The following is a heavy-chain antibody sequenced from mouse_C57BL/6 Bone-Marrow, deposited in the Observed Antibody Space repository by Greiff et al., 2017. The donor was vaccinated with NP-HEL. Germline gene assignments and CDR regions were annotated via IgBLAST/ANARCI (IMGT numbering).Heavy chain of an antibody. CDR3: ARSSSYPWWYFDV. CDR1: GYTFTSYG. D-gene: IGHD1-1*01. J-gene: IGHJ1*03. Sequence: QVQLKESGAELARPGASVKLSCKASGYTFTSYGLSWVKQRTGQGLEWIGEIYPRSGNTYYNEKFKGKATLTADKSSRTAYMELRSLTSEDSAVYFCARSSSYPWWYFDVWGTGTTVTVSS. V-gene: IGHV1-81*01. CDR2: IYPRSGNT.